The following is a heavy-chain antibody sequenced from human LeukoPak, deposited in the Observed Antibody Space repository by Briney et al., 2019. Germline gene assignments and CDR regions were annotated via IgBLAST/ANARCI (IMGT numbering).Heavy chain of an antibody. Sequence: SENLSRTCTVSGGSISSGDYYWNWIRQPPGKGLEWIGYIYYTGSTYYNPSLKSRVTMSIDTSKNQFSLKLSSVTAADTAVYYCASDSTGYDYFDSWGQGALVTVSS. CDR3: ASDSTGYDYFDS. V-gene: IGHV4-30-4*08. CDR1: GGSISSGDYY. CDR2: IYYTGST. J-gene: IGHJ4*02. D-gene: IGHD5-12*01.